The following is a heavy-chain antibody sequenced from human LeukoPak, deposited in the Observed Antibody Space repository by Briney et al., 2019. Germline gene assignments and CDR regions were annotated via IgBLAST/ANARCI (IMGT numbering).Heavy chain of an antibody. Sequence: GGSLRLSCAASGFTFSSYAMHWVRQAPGKGLEWVAVISYDGSNKYCADSVKGRFTISRDNSKNTLYLQMNSLRAEDTAVYYCARGSYWGQGTLVTVSS. CDR3: ARGSY. CDR2: ISYDGSNK. J-gene: IGHJ4*02. V-gene: IGHV3-30-3*01. CDR1: GFTFSSYA.